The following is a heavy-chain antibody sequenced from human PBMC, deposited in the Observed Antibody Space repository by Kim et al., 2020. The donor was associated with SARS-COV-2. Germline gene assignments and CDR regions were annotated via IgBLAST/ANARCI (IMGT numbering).Heavy chain of an antibody. Sequence: SETLSLTCSVSGGSISSDFWTWIRQPPGKGLEWIGYIYYTGSTNYNPSLNSRVTISLDTSKNQFSLKLTSVTAADTAVYYCARGRGHYYDGINYYIRQGGDNWFDPWGQGTLVTVSS. V-gene: IGHV4-59*13. CDR1: GGSISSDF. D-gene: IGHD3-22*01. CDR3: ARGRGHYYDGINYYIRQGGDNWFDP. J-gene: IGHJ5*02. CDR2: IYYTGST.